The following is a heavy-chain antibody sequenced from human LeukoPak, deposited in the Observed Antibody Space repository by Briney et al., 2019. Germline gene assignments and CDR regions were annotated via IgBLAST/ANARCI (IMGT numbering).Heavy chain of an antibody. V-gene: IGHV4-59*08. CDR3: ARLRYDSSGYYYLDY. Sequence: SETLSLTCTVSGGSISSYYWSWIRQPPGKGLEWIGYIYYSGSTNYNPSLKSRVTISVDTSKNQFSLRLSSVTAADTAVYYCARLRYDSSGYYYLDYWGQGTLVTVSS. D-gene: IGHD3-22*01. J-gene: IGHJ4*02. CDR1: GGSISSYY. CDR2: IYYSGST.